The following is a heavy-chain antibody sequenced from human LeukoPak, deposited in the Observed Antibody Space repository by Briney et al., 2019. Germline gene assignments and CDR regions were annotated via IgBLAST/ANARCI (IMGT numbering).Heavy chain of an antibody. CDR2: IKQDGSEK. D-gene: IGHD5-24*01. V-gene: IGHV3-7*01. J-gene: IGHJ4*02. Sequence: GGSLRLSCAASGFTFGAYWMSWVRQAPGKGLEWVANIKQDGSEKYYVDSVKGRFTISRDNAKNSLYLQMNSLRAEDTAVYYCANGDGFDYWGQGTLVTVSS. CDR1: GFTFGAYW. CDR3: ANGDGFDY.